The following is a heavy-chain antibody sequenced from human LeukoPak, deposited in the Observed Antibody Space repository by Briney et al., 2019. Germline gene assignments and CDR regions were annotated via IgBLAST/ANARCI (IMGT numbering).Heavy chain of an antibody. CDR1: GFTFSSYG. D-gene: IGHD3-10*01. J-gene: IGHJ4*02. CDR3: AKGYGSGGSGSYSLGNYFDY. Sequence: GGSLRLSCAASGFTFSSYGMHWVRQAPGKGLEWVAVISYGGSNKYYADSVKGRFTISRDNPKNTLYLQMNSLRAEDTAVYYCAKGYGSGGSGSYSLGNYFDYWGQGTLVTVSS. V-gene: IGHV3-30*18. CDR2: ISYGGSNK.